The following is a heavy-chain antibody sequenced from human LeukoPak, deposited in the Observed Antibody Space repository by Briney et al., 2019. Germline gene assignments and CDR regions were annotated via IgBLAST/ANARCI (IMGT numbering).Heavy chain of an antibody. Sequence: PGGSLRLSCAASAFTFSSYAMSLVRQAPGKGLEWVSAISGSGGSTYYADSVKGRFTISRDNSKNTLYLQMNSLRAEDTAVYYCASHRGYCSGGTCYSAFFDYWGQGTLVTVSS. D-gene: IGHD2-15*01. CDR2: ISGSGGST. CDR3: ASHRGYCSGGTCYSAFFDY. V-gene: IGHV3-23*01. CDR1: AFTFSSYA. J-gene: IGHJ4*02.